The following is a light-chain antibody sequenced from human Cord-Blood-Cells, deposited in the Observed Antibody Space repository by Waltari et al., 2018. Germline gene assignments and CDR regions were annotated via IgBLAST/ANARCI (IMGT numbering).Light chain of an antibody. CDR2: AAS. CDR3: QQSYSTWT. CDR1: QSISSY. Sequence: DIQMPQSPSSLSASVGARVTITCRASQSISSYLNWYQQKPGKAPKLLIYAASRLQSGVPSRFSGSGSGTDFTLTISSLQPEDFATYYCQQSYSTWTFGQGTKVEIK. V-gene: IGKV1-39*01. J-gene: IGKJ1*01.